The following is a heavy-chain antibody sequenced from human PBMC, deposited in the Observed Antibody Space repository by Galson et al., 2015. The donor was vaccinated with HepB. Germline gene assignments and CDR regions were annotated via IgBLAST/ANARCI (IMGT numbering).Heavy chain of an antibody. Sequence: SVKVSCKASGGTFSSYTISWVRQAPGQGLEWMGRIIPILGIANYAQKFQGRVTITADKSTSTAYMELSSLRSEDTAVYYCASGSDYYDSSGYWDYWGQGTLVTVSS. CDR2: IIPILGIA. V-gene: IGHV1-69*02. J-gene: IGHJ4*02. D-gene: IGHD3-22*01. CDR1: GGTFSSYT. CDR3: ASGSDYYDSSGYWDY.